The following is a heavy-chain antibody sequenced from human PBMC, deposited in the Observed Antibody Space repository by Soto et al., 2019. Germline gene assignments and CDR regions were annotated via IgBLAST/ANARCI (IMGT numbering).Heavy chain of an antibody. CDR2: IWYDGSKK. CDR1: GFTFSSYG. D-gene: IGHD6-19*01. V-gene: IGHV3-33*01. CDR3: ARAVAVAADFDY. Sequence: GGSLRLSCAASGFTFSSYGMHWVRQAPGKGLEWVAVIWYDGSKKYYADSVEGRFTISKDNSKNTLYLQMNSLRAEDTAVYYCARAVAVAADFDYWGQGTLVTVSS. J-gene: IGHJ4*02.